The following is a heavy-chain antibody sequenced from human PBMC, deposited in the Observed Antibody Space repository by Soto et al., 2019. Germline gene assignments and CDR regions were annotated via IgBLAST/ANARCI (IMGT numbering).Heavy chain of an antibody. D-gene: IGHD3-22*01. J-gene: IGHJ4*02. Sequence: KPSETLSLTCTVSGGSISSGDYYWSWIRQPPGKGLEWIGYIYYSESTYYNPSLKSRVTISVDTSKNQFSLKLSSVTAADTAVYYCASYYYDSSGYLPDWGQGTLVTVSS. CDR1: GGSISSGDYY. CDR3: ASYYYDSSGYLPD. CDR2: IYYSEST. V-gene: IGHV4-30-4*01.